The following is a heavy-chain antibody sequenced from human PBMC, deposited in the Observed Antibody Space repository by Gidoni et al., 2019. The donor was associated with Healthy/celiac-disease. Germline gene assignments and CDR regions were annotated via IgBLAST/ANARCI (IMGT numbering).Heavy chain of an antibody. V-gene: IGHV3-49*04. CDR1: GFTFGDYA. J-gene: IGHJ4*02. CDR3: TRGRAGPGLFFDY. CDR2: IRSKRNCGKK. Sequence: EVQLVESGGGLVQRGRSLRLSCTASGFTFGDYAMSWVRPAPGKGLGGVGFIRSKRNCGKKEDAVTGKGTITSESEDTKSNAYMQMNSLKTEDTAVYYCTRGRAGPGLFFDYWGQGTLVTVSS.